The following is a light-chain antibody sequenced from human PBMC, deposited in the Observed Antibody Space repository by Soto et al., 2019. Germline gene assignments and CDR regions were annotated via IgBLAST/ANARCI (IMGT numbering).Light chain of an antibody. CDR2: GNS. CDR3: QSYDSSLSVHYV. V-gene: IGLV1-40*01. J-gene: IGLJ1*01. Sequence: QSVLTQPPSVSGAPGQRVTISCTGSSSNIGAGYDVHWYQQLPGTAPKLLIYGNSNRPSGVPDRFSGSKSGTSASLAITGLQADDEADYYCQSYDSSLSVHYVFGTGTKVT. CDR1: SSNIGAGYD.